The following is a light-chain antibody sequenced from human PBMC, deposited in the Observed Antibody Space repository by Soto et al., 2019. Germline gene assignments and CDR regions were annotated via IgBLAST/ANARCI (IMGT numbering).Light chain of an antibody. CDR3: LQKNNYPST. Sequence: AVQMTQSPSSLSASVGDRITITCRASQGIRNDLAWYQQKPGKAPNLLIYAASRLHIGVPSRFSGRGSGTIFTSTTPGRQPEDFATYYCLQKNNYPSTFGQGTKLEIK. J-gene: IGKJ2*01. V-gene: IGKV1-6*01. CDR1: QGIRND. CDR2: AAS.